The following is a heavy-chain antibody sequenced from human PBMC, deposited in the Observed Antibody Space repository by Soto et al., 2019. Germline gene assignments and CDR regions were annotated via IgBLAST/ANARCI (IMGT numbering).Heavy chain of an antibody. CDR3: ARGLLCSSTSCHTVRYYYYYYMDV. CDR2: INHSGST. V-gene: IGHV4-34*01. Sequence: QVQLQQWGAGLLKPSETLSLTCAVYGGSFSGYYWRWIRQPPGKGLAWIGEINHSGSTNYNPSLKSRVTISVDTSKNQFSLKLSSVTAADTAVYYCARGLLCSSTSCHTVRYYYYYYMDVWGKGTTVTVSS. D-gene: IGHD2-2*01. CDR1: GGSFSGYY. J-gene: IGHJ6*03.